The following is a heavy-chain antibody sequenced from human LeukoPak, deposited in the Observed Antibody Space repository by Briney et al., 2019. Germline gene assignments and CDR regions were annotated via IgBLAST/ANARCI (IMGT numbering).Heavy chain of an antibody. V-gene: IGHV3-30-3*01. J-gene: IGHJ6*02. CDR1: GFSFSSYA. Sequence: GGSLRLSCAASGFSFSSYAMHWVRQAPGKGLEWVAVMSYDGSNKNYADFVKGRFTVSRDNSKNTLYLQMNSLRAEDTAVYYCARQESPPRYYYRYYYGMDVWGQGTTVTVSS. D-gene: IGHD3-22*01. CDR3: ARQESPPRYYYRYYYGMDV. CDR2: MSYDGSNK.